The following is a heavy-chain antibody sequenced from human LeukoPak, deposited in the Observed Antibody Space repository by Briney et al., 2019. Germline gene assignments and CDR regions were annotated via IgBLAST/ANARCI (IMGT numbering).Heavy chain of an antibody. CDR1: GDSISSGDYY. J-gene: IGHJ3*02. CDR2: INHSGST. V-gene: IGHV4-39*07. D-gene: IGHD3-10*01. Sequence: PSETLSLTCTVSGDSISSGDYYWSWICQPPGKGLEWIGEINHSGSTNYNPSLKSRVTISVDTSKNQFSLKLSSVTAADTAVYYCARPAMILRGAFDIWGQGTMVTVSS. CDR3: ARPAMILRGAFDI.